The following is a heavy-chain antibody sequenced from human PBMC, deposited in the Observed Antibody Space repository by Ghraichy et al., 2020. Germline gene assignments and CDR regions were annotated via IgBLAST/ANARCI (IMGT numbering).Heavy chain of an antibody. Sequence: SETLSLTCTVSGGSIRSGGYYWSWIRQHPGTGLEWIGFIYSSGSTYYNPSLKSRATISVDTSKNQFSLRLSSMTAADTAVYYCARDIDLGFLASHWFDPWGQGTLVTVSA. CDR3: ARDIDLGFLASHWFDP. CDR2: IYSSGST. J-gene: IGHJ5*02. CDR1: GGSIRSGGYY. V-gene: IGHV4-31*03. D-gene: IGHD3-3*01.